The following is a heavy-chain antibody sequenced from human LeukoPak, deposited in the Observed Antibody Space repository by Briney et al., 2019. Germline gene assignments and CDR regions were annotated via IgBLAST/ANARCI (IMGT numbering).Heavy chain of an antibody. Sequence: GGSLRLSCVASGFSFGVYSMNWVRQAPGKGLEWVSTISGASSDNYIDYADSVKGRFTISRDNAEKSVFLEMNGLRDDDTAVYYCTREGGVGPWGQGTLVSVSS. J-gene: IGHJ5*02. V-gene: IGHV3-21*01. CDR2: ISGASSDNYI. D-gene: IGHD3-16*01. CDR3: TREGGVGP. CDR1: GFSFGVYS.